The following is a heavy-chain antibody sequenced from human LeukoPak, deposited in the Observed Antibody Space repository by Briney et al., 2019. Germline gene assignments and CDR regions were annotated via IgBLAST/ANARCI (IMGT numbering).Heavy chain of an antibody. CDR1: GGSISSSSYY. V-gene: IGHV4-39*07. CDR2: IYYSGST. Sequence: SETLSLTCTVSGGSISSSSYYWGWIRQPPGKGLEWIGSIYYSGSTYYNPSLKSRVTISVDTSKNQFSLKLSSVTAADTAVYYCARTKGLRHFDYWGQGTLVTVSS. D-gene: IGHD5-12*01. CDR3: ARTKGLRHFDY. J-gene: IGHJ4*02.